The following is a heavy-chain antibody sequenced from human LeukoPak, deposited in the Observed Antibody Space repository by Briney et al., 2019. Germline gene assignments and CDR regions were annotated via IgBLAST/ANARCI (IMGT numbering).Heavy chain of an antibody. CDR1: GLTFSSYS. CDR2: IKEDGSEK. D-gene: IGHD3-10*01. J-gene: IGHJ4*02. CDR3: ARVDRFGESTHYFDD. V-gene: IGHV3-7*01. Sequence: GGSLRLSCAASGLTFSSYSMNWVRQAPEKGLEWVANIKEDGSEKCYVDSVKGRFTISRDNAKNSLYLQMNSLRAEDTAVYYCARVDRFGESTHYFDDWGQGTLVTVSS.